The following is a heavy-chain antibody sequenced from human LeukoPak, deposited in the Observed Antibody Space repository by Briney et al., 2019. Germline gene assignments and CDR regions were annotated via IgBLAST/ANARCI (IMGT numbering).Heavy chain of an antibody. D-gene: IGHD2-21*01. CDR2: IYENGGTT. Sequence: GGSLRLSCVGSGFTFRSHAMSWVRQAPEKGLEFVSGIYENGGTTYYADSVKGRFSISRDNSKNTLYLQMDSLRGEDMAVYYCAKDFRIGYSAHFDYWGQGALVTVSS. CDR1: GFTFRSHA. V-gene: IGHV3-23*01. J-gene: IGHJ4*02. CDR3: AKDFRIGYSAHFDY.